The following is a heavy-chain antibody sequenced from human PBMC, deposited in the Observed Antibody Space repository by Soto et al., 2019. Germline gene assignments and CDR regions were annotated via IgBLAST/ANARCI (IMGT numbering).Heavy chain of an antibody. Sequence: SVKVSCKAYGGTFSSYAISWVRQAPGQGLEWMGGIIPIFGTANYAQKFQGRVTITADKSTSTAYMELSSLRSEDTAVYYWARDMVELGRGMDVWGQGNTVTVSS. D-gene: IGHD1-7*01. V-gene: IGHV1-69*06. J-gene: IGHJ6*02. CDR1: GGTFSSYA. CDR2: IIPIFGTA. CDR3: ARDMVELGRGMDV.